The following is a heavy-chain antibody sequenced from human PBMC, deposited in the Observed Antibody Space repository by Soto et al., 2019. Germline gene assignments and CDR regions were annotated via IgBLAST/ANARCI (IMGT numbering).Heavy chain of an antibody. CDR2: IYWDDDK. V-gene: IGHV2-5*02. D-gene: IGHD1-26*01. J-gene: IGHJ6*02. CDR1: GFSLSTSGVG. CDR3: AYLSGHREGYYYYDMDV. Sequence: SGPTLVNPTQTLTLTCTFSGFSLSTSGVGVGWIRQPPRKALEWLALIYWDDDKRYSPSLKSRLTITKDTSKNQVVLTMTNMDPVDTATYYCAYLSGHREGYYYYDMDVWGQGTTVTVPS.